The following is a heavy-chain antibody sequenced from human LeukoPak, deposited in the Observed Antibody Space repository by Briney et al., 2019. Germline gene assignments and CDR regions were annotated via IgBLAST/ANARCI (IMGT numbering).Heavy chain of an antibody. CDR2: IKQDGSEK. Sequence: GGSLRLSCAVSGFTFTNYWMNWVRQAPGKGLEWVANIKQDGSEKYYVDSVKGRFTISRDNSKNTLYLQMNSLRAEDTAVYYCARDKSYSSGSYYFDYWGQGTLVTVSS. CDR1: GFTFTNYW. D-gene: IGHD6-19*01. V-gene: IGHV3-7*01. CDR3: ARDKSYSSGSYYFDY. J-gene: IGHJ4*02.